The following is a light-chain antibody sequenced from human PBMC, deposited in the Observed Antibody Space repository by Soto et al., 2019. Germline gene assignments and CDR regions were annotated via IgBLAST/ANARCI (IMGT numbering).Light chain of an antibody. CDR1: QSIRRW. Sequence: DIQMTQSPSTLSASVGDRVTITCRASQSIRRWLAWYQQKPGKAPKLLIYDASTLETGVPSRFSGSGSGTEITLTINRLQPDDFATYFCQHYNGYLLTFGGGTKVEIK. V-gene: IGKV1-5*01. CDR3: QHYNGYLLT. CDR2: DAS. J-gene: IGKJ4*01.